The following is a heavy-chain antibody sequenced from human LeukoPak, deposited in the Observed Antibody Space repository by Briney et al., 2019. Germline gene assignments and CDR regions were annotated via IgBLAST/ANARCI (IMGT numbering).Heavy chain of an antibody. D-gene: IGHD2-2*01. J-gene: IGHJ6*02. CDR2: ISGSGGST. Sequence: PGGSLRLSCAASGFTFSSYAMSWVRQAPGKGLEWVSAISGSGGSTYYADSVRGRFTISRDNSKNTLYLQMNSLRAEDTAVYYCAKGQGYCSSTSCYVNYYYYGMDVWGQGTTVTVSS. V-gene: IGHV3-23*01. CDR3: AKGQGYCSSTSCYVNYYYYGMDV. CDR1: GFTFSSYA.